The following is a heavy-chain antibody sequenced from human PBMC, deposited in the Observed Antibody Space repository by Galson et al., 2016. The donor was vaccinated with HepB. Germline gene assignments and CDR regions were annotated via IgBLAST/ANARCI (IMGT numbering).Heavy chain of an antibody. CDR3: AKGEDAYYLDFYYGMDV. D-gene: IGHD3/OR15-3a*01. Sequence: SLRLSCAASGFTFSSYGMHWVRQAPGKGLEWVAVIWYNGMNKYYADSVKGRFTISKDNSKNTLFLEMNSLRADDTAVYYCAKGEDAYYLDFYYGMDVWGQGTTVTVSS. CDR1: GFTFSSYG. V-gene: IGHV3-33*06. CDR2: IWYNGMNK. J-gene: IGHJ6*02.